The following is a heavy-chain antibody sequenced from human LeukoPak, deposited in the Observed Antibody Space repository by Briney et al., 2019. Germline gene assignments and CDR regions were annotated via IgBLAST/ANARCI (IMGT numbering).Heavy chain of an antibody. D-gene: IGHD6-6*01. V-gene: IGHV3-7*01. Sequence: GGSLRLSCAASGFTFSRYWMSWVRQAPGKVLEWVANIKQDGSEKDYVDSVKGRFTISRDNAKNSLYLQMNSLTAEDTAVYYCARVSFAARWDWGQGTLVTVSS. CDR1: GFTFSRYW. J-gene: IGHJ4*02. CDR2: IKQDGSEK. CDR3: ARVSFAARWD.